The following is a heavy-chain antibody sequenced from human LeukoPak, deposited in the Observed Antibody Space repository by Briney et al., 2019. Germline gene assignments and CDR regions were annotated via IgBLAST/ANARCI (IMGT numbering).Heavy chain of an antibody. CDR1: GGSISSYY. CDR2: ICYTGST. J-gene: IGHJ4*02. CDR3: ARRGAGSPFDY. V-gene: IGHV4-59*08. D-gene: IGHD6-19*01. Sequence: SETLSLTCTVSGGSISSYYWSWIRQPPGKGLEWIGYICYTGSTNYNPSLKSRVTISLDTSKNQFSLKLTSVTAADTAVYYCARRGAGSPFDYWGQGTLVTVSS.